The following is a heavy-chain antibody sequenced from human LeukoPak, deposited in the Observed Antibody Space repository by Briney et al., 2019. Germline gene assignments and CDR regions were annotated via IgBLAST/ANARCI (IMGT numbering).Heavy chain of an antibody. Sequence: SETLSLTCTVSGGSISSSSYYWGWIRQPPGKGLEWIGSIYYSGSTYYNPSLKSRVTISVDTSKNQFSLKLSSVTAADTAVYYCARGAGWYDYWGQGTLVTVSS. CDR1: GGSISSSSYY. CDR3: ARGAGWYDY. CDR2: IYYSGST. V-gene: IGHV4-39*07. D-gene: IGHD6-19*01. J-gene: IGHJ4*02.